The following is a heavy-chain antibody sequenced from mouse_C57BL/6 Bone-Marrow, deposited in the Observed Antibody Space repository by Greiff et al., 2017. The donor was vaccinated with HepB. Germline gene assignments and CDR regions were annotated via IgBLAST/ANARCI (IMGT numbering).Heavy chain of an antibody. J-gene: IGHJ4*01. Sequence: EVKLMDSGPGLVKPSQSLSLTCSVPGYSITSGYYWNWIRQFPGNKQEWMGYISYDGSNNYNPSLKNRIPITRDTSKNQFFLKLNSVTTEDTATYYCARTTTAAMDYWGQGTSVTVSS. V-gene: IGHV3-6*01. CDR1: GYSITSGYY. CDR2: ISYDGSN. D-gene: IGHD1-2*01. CDR3: ARTTTAAMDY.